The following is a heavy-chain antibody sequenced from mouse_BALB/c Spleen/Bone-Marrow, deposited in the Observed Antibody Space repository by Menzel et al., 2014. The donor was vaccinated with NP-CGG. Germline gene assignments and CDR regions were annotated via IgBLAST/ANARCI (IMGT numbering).Heavy chain of an antibody. CDR2: ISTYSGNT. CDR1: GYTFTDYT. J-gene: IGHJ1*01. D-gene: IGHD1-3*01. Sequence: VKLVESGPELVRPGVSVKISCKGSGYTFTDYTMHWVKQSHAKSPEWIGVISTYSGNTNYNQKFKGKATMTVDKSSSTAYMELARLTSEDSAIYYCARRTNLQGDFDVWGAGTTVTVSS. CDR3: ARRTNLQGDFDV. V-gene: IGHV1-67*01.